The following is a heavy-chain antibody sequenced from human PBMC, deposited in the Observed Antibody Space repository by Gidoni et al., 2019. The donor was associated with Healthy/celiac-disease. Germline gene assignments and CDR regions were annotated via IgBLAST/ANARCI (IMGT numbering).Heavy chain of an antibody. CDR2: IDPSDSYT. V-gene: IGHV5-10-1*01. D-gene: IGHD7-27*01. CDR3: ARQIKTGDGDY. CDR1: GYSFTTHW. J-gene: IGHJ4*02. Sequence: DVQLVQSGAEVKKPGESLRISCKCSGYSFTTHWISWVRQMPEKGLEWMGRIDPSDSYTNYSPSFQGHVTISVDKSIGTAYLQWSSLKASDTAMYYCARQIKTGDGDYWGQGTLVTVSS.